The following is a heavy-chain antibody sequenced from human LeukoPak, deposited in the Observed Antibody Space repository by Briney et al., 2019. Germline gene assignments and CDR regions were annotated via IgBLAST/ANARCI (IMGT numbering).Heavy chain of an antibody. Sequence: GGSLRLSCAAPGFTFTSYAMSWCRQAPGKGLEWVSAISGSGGSTYYADSVKGRFTISRDNSKNTLYLQMNSLRAEDTAVYYCADGYGYGPFDYWGKGTLVTVSS. CDR1: GFTFTSYA. D-gene: IGHD5-18*01. J-gene: IGHJ4*02. CDR2: ISGSGGST. CDR3: ADGYGYGPFDY. V-gene: IGHV3-23*01.